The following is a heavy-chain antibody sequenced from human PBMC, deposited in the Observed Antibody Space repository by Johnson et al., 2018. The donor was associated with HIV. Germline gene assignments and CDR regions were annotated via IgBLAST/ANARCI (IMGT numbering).Heavy chain of an antibody. CDR1: GFTFSSYA. CDR2: ISYDGSNK. V-gene: IGHV3-30*14. J-gene: IGHJ3*01. Sequence: QVQLVESGGGVVQPGRSLRLSCAASGFTFSSYAIHWVRQAPGKGLEWVAVISYDGSNKYYADSVKGRFTISRDNSKNTLYLQMNSLRAEDTAVYYCARDQRLAAVATDGFDVWGQGTMVTVSS. CDR3: ARDQRLAAVATDGFDV. D-gene: IGHD6-13*01.